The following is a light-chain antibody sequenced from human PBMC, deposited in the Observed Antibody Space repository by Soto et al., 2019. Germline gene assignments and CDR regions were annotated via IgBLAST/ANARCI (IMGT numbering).Light chain of an antibody. CDR3: QKYNSAPRT. CDR1: QGIGVY. J-gene: IGKJ4*01. V-gene: IGKV1-27*01. CDR2: TAS. Sequence: DIQMTQSPSSLSASLGDRVTITCRASQGIGVYLAWFQQKPGKVPKLLIYTASTLQSGVPFRFSGSGSGTDFTLTISSLQPEDSDTYSCQKYNSAPRTFGGGTKVEIK.